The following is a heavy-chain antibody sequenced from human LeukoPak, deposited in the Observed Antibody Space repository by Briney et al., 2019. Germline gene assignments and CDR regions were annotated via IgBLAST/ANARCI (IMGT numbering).Heavy chain of an antibody. D-gene: IGHD3-10*01. J-gene: IGHJ5*02. CDR3: ARVPWGSGSYYLA. CDR1: GYTFTGYY. CDR2: INPNSGGT. Sequence: ASVKVSCKASGYTFTGYYMHWVRQAPGQGLEWMGRINPNSGGTNYAQKFQGRVTMMRDTSISTAYMELSRLRSDDTAVYYCARVPWGSGSYYLAWGQGTLVTVSS. V-gene: IGHV1-2*06.